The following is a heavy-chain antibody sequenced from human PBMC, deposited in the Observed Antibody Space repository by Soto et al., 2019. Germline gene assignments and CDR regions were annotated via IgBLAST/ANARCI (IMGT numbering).Heavy chain of an antibody. CDR1: GFTFSNYG. J-gene: IGHJ4*02. CDR2: ILYDGSNK. Sequence: GGSLRLSCAASGFTFSNYGMHWARQAPGKGLEWVAGILYDGSNKYYADSVKGRFTISRDNSKNTLYLQMNSLRAEDTAMYYCARAWDDILTGLSDYWGQGTLVTVSS. V-gene: IGHV3-33*01. D-gene: IGHD3-9*01. CDR3: ARAWDDILTGLSDY.